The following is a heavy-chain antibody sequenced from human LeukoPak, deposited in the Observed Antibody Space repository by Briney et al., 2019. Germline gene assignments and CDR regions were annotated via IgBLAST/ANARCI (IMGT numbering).Heavy chain of an antibody. Sequence: GGSLRLSCAASGFTVSSNYMSWVHQAPGKGLEWVSVIYSGGSTYYADSVKGRFTISSDNSKNTLYLQMNSLRAEDTAVYYCARGIAVAGFDYWGQGTLVTVPS. J-gene: IGHJ4*02. CDR2: IYSGGST. D-gene: IGHD6-19*01. V-gene: IGHV3-53*01. CDR1: GFTVSSNY. CDR3: ARGIAVAGFDY.